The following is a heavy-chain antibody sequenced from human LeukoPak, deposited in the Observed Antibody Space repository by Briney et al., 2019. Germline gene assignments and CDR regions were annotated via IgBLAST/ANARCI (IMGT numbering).Heavy chain of an antibody. J-gene: IGHJ4*02. CDR3: ARDRVTQAYFDY. V-gene: IGHV1-2*02. Sequence: GASVKVSCKASGYTFTGYYMHWVRQAPGQGLEWMGWINPSSGGTNYAQKFQGRVTITADKSTSTAYMELSSLRSEDTAVYYCARDRVTQAYFDYWGQGTLVTVSS. CDR1: GYTFTGYY. D-gene: IGHD3-10*01. CDR2: INPSSGGT.